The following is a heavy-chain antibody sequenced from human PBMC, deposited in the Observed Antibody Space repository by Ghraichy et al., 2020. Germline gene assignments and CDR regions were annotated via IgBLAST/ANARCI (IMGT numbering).Heavy chain of an antibody. J-gene: IGHJ3*02. Sequence: SETLSLTCTVSGASITSYYYSWIRQPPGKGLEWIGYIYYTGNTGSTNYNPSLKSRVTISGDTSKNQFSLKLRSVTAADAAIYYCARPEKGAFDIWGQGTMVTVSS. V-gene: IGHV4-59*01. CDR2: IYYTGNTGST. CDR3: ARPEKGAFDI. CDR1: GASITSYY.